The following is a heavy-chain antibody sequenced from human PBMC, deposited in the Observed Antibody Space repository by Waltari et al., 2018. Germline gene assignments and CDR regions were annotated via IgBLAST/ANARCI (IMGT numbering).Heavy chain of an antibody. Sequence: QVQLQESGPGLVTHSQTLALNCTFAGGSLSSGGYYWSWIRQHPGKGLEWIGYIYDSGSTYYNPSLKSLVTISVDTSKNQFSLKLSSVTAADTAVYYCARSSGGSPEVIDYWGQGTLVTVSS. CDR2: IYDSGST. D-gene: IGHD2-15*01. V-gene: IGHV4-31*01. CDR1: GGSLSSGGYY. J-gene: IGHJ4*02. CDR3: ARSSGGSPEVIDY.